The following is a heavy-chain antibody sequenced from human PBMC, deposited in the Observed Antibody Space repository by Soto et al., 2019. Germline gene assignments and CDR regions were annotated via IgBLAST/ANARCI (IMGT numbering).Heavy chain of an antibody. D-gene: IGHD2-21*02. CDR1: GFTFSVYA. CDR2: VTANGGST. J-gene: IGHJ6*02. V-gene: IGHV3-23*01. Sequence: SGGSLSLSCAATGFTFSVYAMTWVRQAPGKGLEWVSAVTANGGSTYSADSVKGRFTISRDNSKNTLFLQMNSLRAEDTAVYYCASLGVGDWANYYYYYGMDVWGQGTTVTVSS. CDR3: ASLGVGDWANYYYYYGMDV.